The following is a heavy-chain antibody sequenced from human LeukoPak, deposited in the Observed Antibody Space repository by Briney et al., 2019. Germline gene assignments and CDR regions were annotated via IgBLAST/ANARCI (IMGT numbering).Heavy chain of an antibody. CDR2: ISAYNGNT. CDR1: GYTFTSYG. CDR3: ARMYYGSGSYYTNYYYYMDV. J-gene: IGHJ6*03. V-gene: IGHV1-18*01. Sequence: ASVKVSCKASGYTFTSYGISWVRQAPGQGLEWMGWISAYNGNTNYAQKLQGRVTMTTDTSTSTAYMELRSLRSDDTAVYYCARMYYGSGSYYTNYYYYMDVWGKGTTVTISS. D-gene: IGHD3-10*01.